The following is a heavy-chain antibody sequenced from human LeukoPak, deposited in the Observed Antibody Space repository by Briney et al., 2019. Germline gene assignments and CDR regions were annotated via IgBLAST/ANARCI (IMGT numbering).Heavy chain of an antibody. CDR2: ISGSCGST. D-gene: IGHD2-15*01. Sequence: PGGSLRLSCAASGVTFSSYAMSWVRQAPGKGQEWVSAISGSCGSTYYADSVKGRFTISRDNSKNTLYLQMNSLRAEDTAVYYCAKDRACSGGSCYLPDAFDIWGQGTMVTVSS. CDR3: AKDRACSGGSCYLPDAFDI. V-gene: IGHV3-23*01. CDR1: GVTFSSYA. J-gene: IGHJ3*02.